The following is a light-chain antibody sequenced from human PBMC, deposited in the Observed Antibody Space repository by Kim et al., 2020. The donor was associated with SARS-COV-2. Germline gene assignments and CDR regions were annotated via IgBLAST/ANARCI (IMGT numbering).Light chain of an antibody. J-gene: IGKJ4*01. CDR3: QQLNRYPRIT. CDR2: AAS. V-gene: IGKV1-9*01. Sequence: DIQLTQSPSFLSASVGDRVTITCRASQGISSYLAWYQQKPGKAPKLLIYAASTLQSGVPSRFSGSGSGTEFTLTISSLQPEDFATYYCQQLNRYPRITFGGGNKLEIK. CDR1: QGISSY.